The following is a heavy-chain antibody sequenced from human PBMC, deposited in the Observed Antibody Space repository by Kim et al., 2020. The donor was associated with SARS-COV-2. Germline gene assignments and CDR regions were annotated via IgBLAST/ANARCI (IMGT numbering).Heavy chain of an antibody. CDR2: IYSGGSST. D-gene: IGHD5-12*01. V-gene: IGHV3-23*03. CDR1: GFTFSSYA. Sequence: GGSLRLSCAASGFTFSSYAMSWVRQAPGKGLEWVSVIYSGGSSTYYADSVKGRFTISRDNSKNTLYLQMNSLRAEDTAVYYCATDKVDVTGASYYYYGMDAWGQGTTVTVSS. J-gene: IGHJ6*02. CDR3: ATDKVDVTGASYYYYGMDA.